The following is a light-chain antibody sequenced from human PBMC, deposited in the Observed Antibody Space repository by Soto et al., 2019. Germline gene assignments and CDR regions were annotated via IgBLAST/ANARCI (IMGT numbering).Light chain of an antibody. CDR1: SSDVGGYKH. V-gene: IGLV2-14*01. CDR2: EVS. CDR3: SAYTVSRTYV. J-gene: IGLJ1*01. Sequence: QSVLTQPASVSGSPGQSITISCTGTSSDVGGYKHVSWYQHHPGKAPKLMIYEVSNRPSGVSNRFSGSKSGYTASLTISGLQGEDEADYYCSAYTVSRTYVFGTGTKLTVL.